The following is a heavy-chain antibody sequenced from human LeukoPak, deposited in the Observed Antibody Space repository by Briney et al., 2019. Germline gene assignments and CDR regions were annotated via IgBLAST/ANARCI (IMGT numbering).Heavy chain of an antibody. Sequence: SGGSLRLSCLASGITFSSYWMSWVRQAPGKGLEWVANIKRDGSEKNYVDSVKGRFTISRDNAENSLYLQMNSLRAEDTAVYYCTTVRYRSGFDPWGQGTLVTVSS. D-gene: IGHD5-18*01. J-gene: IGHJ5*02. CDR1: GITFSSYW. CDR2: IKRDGSEK. CDR3: TTVRYRSGFDP. V-gene: IGHV3-7*02.